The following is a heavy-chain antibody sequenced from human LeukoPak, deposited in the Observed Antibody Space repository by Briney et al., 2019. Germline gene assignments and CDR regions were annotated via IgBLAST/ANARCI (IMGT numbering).Heavy chain of an antibody. CDR1: GITLSNYW. V-gene: IGHV3-7*01. Sequence: GGSLRLSCAASGITLSNYWMSWVRQAPGKGLQWAANIQQDGSEKYYVDSVKGRFTISRDNAKNSLYLQMNSLRVEDTAVYYCATLVATTQFDYWGQGTLVTVSS. CDR2: IQQDGSEK. CDR3: ATLVATTQFDY. J-gene: IGHJ4*02. D-gene: IGHD5-12*01.